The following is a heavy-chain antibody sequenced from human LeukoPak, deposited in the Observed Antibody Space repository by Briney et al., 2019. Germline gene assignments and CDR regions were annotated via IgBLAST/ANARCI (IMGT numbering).Heavy chain of an antibody. CDR2: IYSGGST. D-gene: IGHD6-19*01. Sequence: PGGSLRLSCAASGFTVSSNYMSWVRQAPGKGLEWVSVIYSGGSTHYADSVKGRFTISRDNSKNTLYLQMNSLRAEDTAVYYCAREIRSSSGWYYYYGMDVWGQGTTVTVSS. J-gene: IGHJ6*02. V-gene: IGHV3-66*01. CDR3: AREIRSSSGWYYYYGMDV. CDR1: GFTVSSNY.